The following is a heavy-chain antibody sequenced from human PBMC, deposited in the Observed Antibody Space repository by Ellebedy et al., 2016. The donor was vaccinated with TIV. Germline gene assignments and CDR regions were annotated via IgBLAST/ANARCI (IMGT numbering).Heavy chain of an antibody. V-gene: IGHV3-11*01. CDR2: ISNSGDKI. J-gene: IGHJ4*02. D-gene: IGHD2-21*02. Sequence: GESLKIPCEASGFTFSDYYMSWVRQAPGKGPECVAYISNSGDKIYYADSVKGRFTISRDNTKNSLLLQMNNLGAEETAIYYCARAIYNRDCRFDYWGQGALVTVAS. CDR3: ARAIYNRDCRFDY. CDR1: GFTFSDYY.